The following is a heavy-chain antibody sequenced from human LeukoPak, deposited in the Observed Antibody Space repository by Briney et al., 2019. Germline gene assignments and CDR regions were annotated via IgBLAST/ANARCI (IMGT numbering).Heavy chain of an antibody. D-gene: IGHD5-18*01. CDR3: ARRQRGYLVYYMDV. J-gene: IGHJ6*03. Sequence: SETLSLTCTVSGGSISSSSYYWGWIRQPPGKGLEWIGSIYYSGSTNYNPSLKSRVTISVDTSKNQFSLKLSSVTAADTAVYYCARRQRGYLVYYMDVWGKGTTVAISS. V-gene: IGHV4-39*07. CDR2: IYYSGST. CDR1: GGSISSSSYY.